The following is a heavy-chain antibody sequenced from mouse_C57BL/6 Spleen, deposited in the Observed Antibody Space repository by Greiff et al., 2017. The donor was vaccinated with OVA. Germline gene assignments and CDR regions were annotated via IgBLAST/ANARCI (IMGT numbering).Heavy chain of an antibody. Sequence: VQLKESGAELVKPGASVKLSCTASGFNIKDYYMHWVKQRTEQGLEWIGRIDPEDGETKYAPKFQGKATITADTSSNTAYLQLSSLTSEDTAVYYCAREVITGGYWYFDVWGTGTTVTVSS. CDR2: IDPEDGET. D-gene: IGHD1-1*02. V-gene: IGHV14-2*01. CDR1: GFNIKDYY. CDR3: AREVITGGYWYFDV. J-gene: IGHJ1*03.